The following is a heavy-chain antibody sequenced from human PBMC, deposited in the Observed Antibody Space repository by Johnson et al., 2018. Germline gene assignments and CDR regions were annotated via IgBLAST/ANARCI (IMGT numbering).Heavy chain of an antibody. CDR3: ARARSGASGTYRYYYMDV. CDR2: IYSGGYI. CDR1: GFNVSSNY. D-gene: IGHD1-26*01. J-gene: IGHJ6*03. V-gene: IGHV3-66*02. Sequence: QLVQSGGGLVQPGGSLRLSCAASGFNVSSNYVSWVRQAPGKGLEWVSVIYSGGYISYADSVKGRFTISRDNSKNTLYLQMNSLKADDTAVYYCARARSGASGTYRYYYMDVWGKGSTVAVSS.